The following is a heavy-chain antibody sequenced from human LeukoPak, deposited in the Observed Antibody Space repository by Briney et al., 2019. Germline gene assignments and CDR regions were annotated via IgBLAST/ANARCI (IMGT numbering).Heavy chain of an antibody. D-gene: IGHD3/OR15-3a*01. CDR1: GFTFRNAW. CDR3: ARDPDWLEY. Sequence: PGGSLRLSCAASGFTFRNAWMSWVRQAPGKGLEWVAYISKSITRTHYADSVEGRFIISRDNAKNSLYLQMNSLRDEDTAVYYCARDPDWLEYGGQGTLVTVSS. J-gene: IGHJ4*02. V-gene: IGHV3-48*02. CDR2: ISKSITRT.